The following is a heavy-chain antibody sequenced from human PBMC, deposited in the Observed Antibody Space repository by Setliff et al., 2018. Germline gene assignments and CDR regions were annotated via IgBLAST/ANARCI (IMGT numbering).Heavy chain of an antibody. CDR2: IYYSGNT. V-gene: IGHV4-38-2*01. CDR1: VYSISRDCH. Sequence: SETLSLTCAVSVYSISRDCHWGWIRQPPGKGLEWIGSIYYSGNTYYNASLKGRVTISGDTSKNQFSLKLTAVTAADTAIYYCARHRAVAGAYYFDCWGQGTLVTVSS. CDR3: ARHRAVAGAYYFDC. J-gene: IGHJ4*02. D-gene: IGHD6-19*01.